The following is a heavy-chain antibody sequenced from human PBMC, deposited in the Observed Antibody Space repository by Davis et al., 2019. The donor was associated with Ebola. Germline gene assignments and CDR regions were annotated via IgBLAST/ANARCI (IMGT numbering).Heavy chain of an antibody. CDR2: ISGSGGST. CDR1: VITFSSYA. D-gene: IGHD1-26*01. Sequence: GESLKISCTDSVITFSSYAMTWVRQAPGKGLEWVSAISGSGGSTYYADSVKGRFTIFRDDAKNTLYLQMNSLRVEDTAVYYCARNDLTVMYNKIVGITGALDYWGQGALVTVSS. CDR3: ARNDLTVMYNKIVGITGALDY. J-gene: IGHJ4*02. V-gene: IGHV3-23*01.